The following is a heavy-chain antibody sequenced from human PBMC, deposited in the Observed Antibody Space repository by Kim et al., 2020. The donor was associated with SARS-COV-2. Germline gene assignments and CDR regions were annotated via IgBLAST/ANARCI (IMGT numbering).Heavy chain of an antibody. V-gene: IGHV4-34*01. J-gene: IGHJ3*02. D-gene: IGHD3-22*01. Sequence: SETLSLTCAVYGGSFSGYYWSWIRQPPGKGLEWIGEINHSGSTNYNPSLKSRVTISVDTSKNQFSLKLSSVTAADTAVYYCASSGYYHDAFDIWAKGQWSPSLQ. CDR3: ASSGYYHDAFDI. CDR1: GGSFSGYY. CDR2: INHSGST.